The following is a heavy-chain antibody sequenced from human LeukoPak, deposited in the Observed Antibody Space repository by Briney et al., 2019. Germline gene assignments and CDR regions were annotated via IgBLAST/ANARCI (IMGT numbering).Heavy chain of an antibody. Sequence: SETLSLTCTVSGGSISSSSYYWGWIRQPPGKGLEWIGSIHYSGRTFCSPSLKSRVTLSVDTSKNQFSLTLTSVTAAGSAVYYCARQLPSFCSGNTCYPYYFDSWGQGTLVTVSS. D-gene: IGHD2-15*01. CDR2: IHYSGRT. CDR1: GGSISSSSYY. V-gene: IGHV4-39*07. J-gene: IGHJ4*02. CDR3: ARQLPSFCSGNTCYPYYFDS.